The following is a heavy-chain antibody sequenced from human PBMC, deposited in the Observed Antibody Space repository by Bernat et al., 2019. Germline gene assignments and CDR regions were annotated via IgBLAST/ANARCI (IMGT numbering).Heavy chain of an antibody. V-gene: IGHV4-38-2*02. D-gene: IGHD3-9*01. Sequence: QVQLQESGPGLVKPSETLSLTCAVSGYSISSGYYWGWIRQPPGKGLEWIGSIYHSGRTYYNPSLKSRVTISVDTSKNQFSLKLSSVTAADTAVYYCARDYYDILTGYSFDYWGQGTLVTVSS. CDR3: ARDYYDILTGYSFDY. CDR1: GYSISSGYY. CDR2: IYHSGRT. J-gene: IGHJ4*02.